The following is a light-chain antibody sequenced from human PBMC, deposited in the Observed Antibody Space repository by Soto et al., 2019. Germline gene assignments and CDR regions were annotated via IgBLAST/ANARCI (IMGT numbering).Light chain of an antibody. V-gene: IGKV1-5*01. CDR2: DAS. Sequence: DIQMTQSPSTLSATVGDRVTITCRASQSISSWLAWYQKKPGKDPNLLIYDASSLESGVPSRFSGSGSGTEFNLTISRLQTDDFATYYCQQYNSYSPTCGQGTKVDIK. CDR3: QQYNSYSPT. CDR1: QSISSW. J-gene: IGKJ1*01.